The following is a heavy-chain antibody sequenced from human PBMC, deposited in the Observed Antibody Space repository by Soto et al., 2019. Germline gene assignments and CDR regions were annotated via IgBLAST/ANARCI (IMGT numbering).Heavy chain of an antibody. CDR1: GXTLSTFS. V-gene: IGHV3-23*01. CDR2: ITGGSGFT. D-gene: IGHD1-26*01. CDR3: AKSGPTNYFDF. J-gene: IGHJ4*02. Sequence: GSLRLYCAASGXTLSTFSMNWVRQAPGKGLEWVSGITGGSGFTFYADSVKCRFTISRDDSENTLFLKMSSLRAEDTAKYYCAKSGPTNYFDFWGQGTLGTVS.